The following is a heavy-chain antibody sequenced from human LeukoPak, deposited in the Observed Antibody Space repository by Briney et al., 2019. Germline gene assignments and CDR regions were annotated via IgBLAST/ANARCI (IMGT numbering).Heavy chain of an antibody. CDR3: ASSSLFSIAAAGGYYFDY. Sequence: PSETLSLTCTVSGGSISSSSYYWGWIRQPPGKGLEWIGSIYYSGSTYYNPSLKSRVTISVDTSKNQFSLKLSSVTAADTAVYYCASSSLFSIAAAGGYYFDYWGQGTLVTVSS. J-gene: IGHJ4*02. CDR1: GGSISSSSYY. CDR2: IYYSGST. V-gene: IGHV4-39*01. D-gene: IGHD6-13*01.